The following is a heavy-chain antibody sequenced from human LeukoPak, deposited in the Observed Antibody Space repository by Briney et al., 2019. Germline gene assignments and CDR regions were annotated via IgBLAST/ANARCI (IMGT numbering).Heavy chain of an antibody. D-gene: IGHD3-10*01. CDR3: ARRSTVIRGVLEEAFDY. CDR2: IYPGDSET. CDR1: GNSFNNHF. V-gene: IGHV5-51*01. J-gene: IGHJ4*02. Sequence: GESLKISCKGSGNSFNNHFIGWVRQMTGKGLEWVGIIYPGDSETRYSPSFQGQVTISADKSISTVYLQWSSLEASDTAMYYCARRSTVIRGVLEEAFDYWGQGTLVIVSS.